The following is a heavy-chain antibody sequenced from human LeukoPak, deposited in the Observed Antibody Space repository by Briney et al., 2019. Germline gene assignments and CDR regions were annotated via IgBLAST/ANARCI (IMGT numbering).Heavy chain of an antibody. V-gene: IGHV3-11*04. D-gene: IGHD3-22*01. CDR2: ISSSGSTI. CDR1: GFTFSDYY. J-gene: IGHJ6*02. Sequence: PGGSLRLSCAASGFTFSDYYMSWIRQAPGKGLEWVSYISSSGSTIYYADSVKGRFTISRDNAKNSLYLQMNSLRAEDTAVYYCARDPWGGYDSSGYYYDYYYGMDVWGQGTTVTVSS. CDR3: ARDPWGGYDSSGYYYDYYYGMDV.